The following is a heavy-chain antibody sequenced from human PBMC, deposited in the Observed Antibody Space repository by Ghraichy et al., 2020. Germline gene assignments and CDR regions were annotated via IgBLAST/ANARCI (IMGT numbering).Heavy chain of an antibody. D-gene: IGHD3-3*01. V-gene: IGHV3-48*01. J-gene: IGHJ4*02. CDR3: ARFWKGIVDY. CDR2: ISSSSSTI. Sequence: GGSLRLSCAASGFTFSSYSMNWVRQAPGKGLEWVSYISSSSSTIYYADSVKGRFTISRDNAKNSLYLQMNSLRAEDTAVYYCARFWKGIVDYWGQGTLVTVSS. CDR1: GFTFSSYS.